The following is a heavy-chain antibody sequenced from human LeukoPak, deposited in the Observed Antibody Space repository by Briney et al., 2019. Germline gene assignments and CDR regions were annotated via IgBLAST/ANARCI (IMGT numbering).Heavy chain of an antibody. V-gene: IGHV3-74*01. CDR1: GFTLSSYW. J-gene: IGHJ4*02. D-gene: IGHD6-19*01. Sequence: PGGSLRLSCAASGFTLSSYWMHWVRQAPGKGLVWVSRINGDGSSTPYANSVKGRFTISRDNAKNTLYLQMHSLRADDTAVYYCARGSTSGWLDYFDYWGQGSVVTVSS. CDR3: ARGSTSGWLDYFDY. CDR2: INGDGSST.